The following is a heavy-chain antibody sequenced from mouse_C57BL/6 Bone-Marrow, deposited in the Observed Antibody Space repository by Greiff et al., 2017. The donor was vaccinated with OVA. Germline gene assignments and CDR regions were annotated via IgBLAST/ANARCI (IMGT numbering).Heavy chain of an antibody. CDR2: IRSKSNNYAT. V-gene: IGHV10-1*01. Sequence: EVQRVESGGGLVQPKGSLNLSCAASGFSFNTYAMNWVRQAPGKGLEWVARIRSKSNNYATYYADSVKDRFTISRDDSESMLYLQMNNLKTEDTAMYYCVRHEGLFWGQGTSVTVSS. D-gene: IGHD3-1*01. J-gene: IGHJ4*01. CDR3: VRHEGLF. CDR1: GFSFNTYA.